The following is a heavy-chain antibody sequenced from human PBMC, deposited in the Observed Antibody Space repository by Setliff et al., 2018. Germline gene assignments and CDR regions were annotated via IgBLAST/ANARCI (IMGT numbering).Heavy chain of an antibody. D-gene: IGHD3-16*01. CDR3: ARELRSPYLHLDS. V-gene: IGHV1-18*01. J-gene: IGHJ5*01. CDR1: GYTFNNYG. Sequence: ASVKVSCKASGYTFNNYGITWVRQAPGQGLEWMGWINNYSFKTTYPQKFLDRVTMTTDTSETTAYMELKNRRSDDTAVYYCARELRSPYLHLDSWGQGTQVTVSS. CDR2: INNYSFKT.